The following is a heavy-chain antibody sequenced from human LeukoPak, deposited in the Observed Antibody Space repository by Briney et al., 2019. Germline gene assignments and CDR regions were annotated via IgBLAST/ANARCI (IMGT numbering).Heavy chain of an antibody. V-gene: IGHV3-21*01. CDR2: ISSSSSYI. CDR1: GFTFSSYS. CDR3: ARLIIYKYVYYMDV. J-gene: IGHJ6*03. Sequence: GGSLRLSCAASGFTFSSYSMNWVRQAPGKGLEWVSSISSSSSYIYYADSVKGRFTISRDNAKNSLYLQMNSLRAEDTAVYYCARLIIYKYVYYMDVWGKGTAVTVSS. D-gene: IGHD1-1*01.